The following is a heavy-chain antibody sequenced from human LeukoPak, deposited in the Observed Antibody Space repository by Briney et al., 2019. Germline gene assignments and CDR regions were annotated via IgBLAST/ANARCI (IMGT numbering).Heavy chain of an antibody. CDR1: GFTFSSYW. V-gene: IGHV3-23*01. CDR3: AKTKISSGYLPRD. D-gene: IGHD3-22*01. CDR2: ISGSGGST. Sequence: GGSLRLSCAASGFTFSSYWMHWVRQAPGKGLEWVSAISGSGGSTYYADSVKGRFTISRDNSKNTLYLQMNSLRAEDTAVYYCAKTKISSGYLPRDWGQGTLVTVSS. J-gene: IGHJ4*02.